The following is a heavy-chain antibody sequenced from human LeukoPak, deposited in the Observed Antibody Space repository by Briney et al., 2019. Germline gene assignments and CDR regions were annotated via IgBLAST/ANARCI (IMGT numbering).Heavy chain of an antibody. CDR3: AREMPGSSGAYDI. V-gene: IGHV3-53*05. CDR1: DLTVSNSY. Sequence: GGSLRLSCAASDLTVSNSYMSWFRRAPGMGLEWVSVLYSGGTTYYADSVRGRFTISRDISKNTLILQMNSLRAEDSAVYYCAREMPGSSGAYDIWGQGTIVTVSS. CDR2: LYSGGTT. D-gene: IGHD6-6*01. J-gene: IGHJ3*02.